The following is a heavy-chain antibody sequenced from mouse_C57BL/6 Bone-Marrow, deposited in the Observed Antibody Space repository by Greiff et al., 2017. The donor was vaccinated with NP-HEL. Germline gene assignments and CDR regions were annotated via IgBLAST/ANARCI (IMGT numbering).Heavy chain of an antibody. Sequence: VQLQQPGAELVMPGASVKLSCKASGYTFTSYWMHWVKQRPGQGLEWIGEIDPSDSYTNYNQKFKGKSTFTVDKSSSTAYMQLSSLTSEDSAVYYCAREEIDDGDYEGVWFAYGGQGTVVTVSA. CDR1: GYTFTSYW. V-gene: IGHV1-69*01. CDR2: IDPSDSYT. CDR3: AREEIDDGDYEGVWFAY. J-gene: IGHJ3*01. D-gene: IGHD2-13*01.